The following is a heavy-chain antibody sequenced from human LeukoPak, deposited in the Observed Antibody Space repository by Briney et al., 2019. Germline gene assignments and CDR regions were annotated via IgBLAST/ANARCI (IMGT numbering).Heavy chain of an antibody. CDR2: ISYDGSNK. CDR1: GFTFSEYT. V-gene: IGHV3-30*04. J-gene: IGHJ4*02. CDR3: AKGGMGDY. Sequence: GGSLRLSCAASGFTFSEYTIHWVRQAPGKGLEWVAVISYDGSNKYYADSVKGRFTISRDNSKNTLYLQMNSLRAEDTAVYYCAKGGMGDYWGQGTLVTVSS.